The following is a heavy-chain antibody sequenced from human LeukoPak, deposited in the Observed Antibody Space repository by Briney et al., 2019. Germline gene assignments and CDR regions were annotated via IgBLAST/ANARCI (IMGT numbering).Heavy chain of an antibody. Sequence: GGSLRLSCASSGFSFSGYWLHWVRQAPGKGLVWVSCISSDGSSTGYADSVKGRFTISRDNAKSTLYLQMNSLRAEDTAVYYCTRGNSGFDFWGQGTLVTVSS. CDR1: GFSFSGYW. CDR2: ISSDGSST. D-gene: IGHD1-26*01. V-gene: IGHV3-74*01. J-gene: IGHJ4*02. CDR3: TRGNSGFDF.